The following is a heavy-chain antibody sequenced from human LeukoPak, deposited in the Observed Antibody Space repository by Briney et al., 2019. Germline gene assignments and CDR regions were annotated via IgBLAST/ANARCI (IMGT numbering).Heavy chain of an antibody. D-gene: IGHD1/OR15-1a*01. CDR3: AKDLTWNTADY. CDR2: INTDGRTT. Sequence: GGSLRLSCAASGFTFSTSWMHWFRQAPGKGLVWVSRINTDGRTTGYADSVRGRFTTSRDNAKNTLYLQMNGLRAEDTAVYYCAKDLTWNTADYWGQGALVTVSS. V-gene: IGHV3-74*01. CDR1: GFTFSTSW. J-gene: IGHJ4*02.